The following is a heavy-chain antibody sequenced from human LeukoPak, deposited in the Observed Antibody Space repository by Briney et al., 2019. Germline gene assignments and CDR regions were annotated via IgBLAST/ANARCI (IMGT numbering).Heavy chain of an antibody. CDR3: ARGNVRGVIKGEYYFDY. D-gene: IGHD3-10*01. CDR2: IYSGGST. J-gene: IGHJ4*02. CDR1: GFTVSSTY. Sequence: GGSLRLSCAASGFTVSSTYMSWVRQAPGKGLEWVSVIYSGGSTYYADSVKGRFTISRDNSKNTLYLQMNSLRAEDTAVYYCARGNVRGVIKGEYYFDYWGQGTLVTVSS. V-gene: IGHV3-66*01.